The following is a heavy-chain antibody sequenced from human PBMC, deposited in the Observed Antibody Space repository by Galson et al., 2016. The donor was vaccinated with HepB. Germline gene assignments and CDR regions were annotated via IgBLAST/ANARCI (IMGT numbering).Heavy chain of an antibody. V-gene: IGHV3-7*03. D-gene: IGHD2-21*01. CDR2: INIDGSGK. Sequence: SLRLSCAASGFPFSDNWMSWVRQVPGKGLEWVANINIDGSGKYYVDSVKGRFTISRDNAKDSLYLQMNRLRPEDTALYYCSPVDGLWGQGTLVTVSS. CDR1: GFPFSDNW. J-gene: IGHJ4*02. CDR3: SPVDGL.